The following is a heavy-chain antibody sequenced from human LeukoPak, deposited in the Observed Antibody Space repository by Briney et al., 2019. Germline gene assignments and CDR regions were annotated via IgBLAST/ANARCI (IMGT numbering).Heavy chain of an antibody. CDR2: VNEDGTAK. CDR3: EAPATA. CDR1: GFTCSSCW. Sequence: GGSLRLSCAVSGFTCSSCWMNWVREAPGKGLEWVATVNEDGTAKFYVDSVKGRFTIFRDNTRSSLDLQMNSLTVEDTAMYYCEAPATAWGQGTLVTVSS. V-gene: IGHV3-7*01. J-gene: IGHJ5*02.